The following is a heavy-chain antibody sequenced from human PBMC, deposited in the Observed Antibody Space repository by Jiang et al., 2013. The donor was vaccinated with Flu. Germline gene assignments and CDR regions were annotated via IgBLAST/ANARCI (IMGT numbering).Heavy chain of an antibody. CDR2: ISSDGSNK. J-gene: IGHJ4*02. D-gene: IGHD3-16*02. Sequence: VQLLESGGGVVQPGRSLRLSCAASGFTFSSYGMHWVRQAPGKGLEWMAVISSDGSNKYYADSVRGRFTISRDNSKNTLYLQMNSLRAEDTAVYYCANSLQDYWGQGTLVTVSS. CDR1: GFTFSSYG. CDR3: ANSLQDY. V-gene: IGHV3-30*18.